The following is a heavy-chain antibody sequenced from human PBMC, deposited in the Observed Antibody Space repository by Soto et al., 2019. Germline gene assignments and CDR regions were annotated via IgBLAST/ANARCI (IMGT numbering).Heavy chain of an antibody. D-gene: IGHD3-16*01. Sequence: SETLSLTCTVSGGSISSYYWSWIRQPPGKGLELIGYIYYSGSTNYNPSLKSRVTISVDTSKNQFSLKLSSVTAADTAVYYCARLGAQEIDPRGQGTLVTVSS. V-gene: IGHV4-59*08. CDR1: GGSISSYY. CDR2: IYYSGST. CDR3: ARLGAQEIDP. J-gene: IGHJ5*02.